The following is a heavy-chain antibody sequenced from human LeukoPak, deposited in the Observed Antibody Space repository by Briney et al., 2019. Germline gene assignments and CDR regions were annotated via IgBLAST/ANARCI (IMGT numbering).Heavy chain of an antibody. D-gene: IGHD4-23*01. CDR3: ARLERDYGGISYRAIDI. CDR2: ISPGDSDT. CDR1: GYSFATYW. V-gene: IGHV5-51*01. J-gene: IGHJ3*02. Sequence: GESLKISCQGSGYSFATYWIAWARQMPGKGLEWMGIISPGDSDTIYSPSFQCQGTISADKSVRAAYLQWSTLKASATAMYYCARLERDYGGISYRAIDIWGQGTMVTVSS.